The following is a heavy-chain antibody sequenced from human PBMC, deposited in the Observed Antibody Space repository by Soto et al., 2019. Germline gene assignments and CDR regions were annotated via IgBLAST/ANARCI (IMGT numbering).Heavy chain of an antibody. V-gene: IGHV3-30-3*01. CDR2: ISYDGSNK. J-gene: IGHJ6*02. CDR3: ARDHKIAAAHVYYGMDV. D-gene: IGHD6-13*01. CDR1: GFTFSSYA. Sequence: GGSLRLSCAASGFTFSSYAMHWVRQAPGKGLEWVAVISYDGSNKYYADSVKGRFTISSDNSKNTLYLQMNSLRAEDTAVYYCARDHKIAAAHVYYGMDVWGQGTTVTVSS.